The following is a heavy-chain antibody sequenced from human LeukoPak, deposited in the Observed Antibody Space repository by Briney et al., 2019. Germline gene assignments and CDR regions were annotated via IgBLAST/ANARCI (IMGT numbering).Heavy chain of an antibody. V-gene: IGHV3-64D*06. J-gene: IGHJ4*02. CDR2: INSNGGRT. D-gene: IGHD3-22*01. CDR1: GFTFKKYA. CDR3: VKDLYYDNSGYYSGAFDY. Sequence: GGSLRLSCSAPGFTFKKYAMHWVRQAPGKGLEYVSAINSNGGRTYYADSVKSRFTISRDNSKNTLFLQMSSLRVEDTAVYYCVKDLYYDNSGYYSGAFDYWGQGTLVAVSS.